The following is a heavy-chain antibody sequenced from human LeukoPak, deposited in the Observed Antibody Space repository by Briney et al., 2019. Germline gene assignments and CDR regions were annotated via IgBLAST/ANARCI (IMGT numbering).Heavy chain of an antibody. CDR3: AREPTTVTMFDY. J-gene: IGHJ4*02. Sequence: SETLSLTCAVYGGSFSGYYWSWIRQPPGKGLEWIGEINHSGSTNYNPSLKSRVTISVDTSKNQFSLKLSFVTAADTAVYYCAREPTTVTMFDYWGQGTLVTVSS. V-gene: IGHV4-34*01. CDR1: GGSFSGYY. CDR2: INHSGST. D-gene: IGHD4-17*01.